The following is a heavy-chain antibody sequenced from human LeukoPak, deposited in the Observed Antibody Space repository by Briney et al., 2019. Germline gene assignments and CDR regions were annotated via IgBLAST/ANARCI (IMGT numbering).Heavy chain of an antibody. J-gene: IGHJ4*02. Sequence: GGSLRLSCAASGFTFDDYAMHWVRQAPGKGLEWVSGISWNSGSIGYADSVKGRFTISRDNAKNSLYLQMNSLRAEDTALYYCAKDSSGYYPGDYFDYWGQRTLVTLSS. CDR2: ISWNSGSI. CDR1: GFTFDDYA. CDR3: AKDSSGYYPGDYFDY. V-gene: IGHV3-9*01. D-gene: IGHD3-22*01.